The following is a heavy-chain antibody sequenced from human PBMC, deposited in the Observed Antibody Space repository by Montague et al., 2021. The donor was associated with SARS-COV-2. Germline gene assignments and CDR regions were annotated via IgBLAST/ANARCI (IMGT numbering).Heavy chain of an antibody. CDR2: INHSGTT. D-gene: IGHD4-23*01. CDR3: ARWDPQTLTLIGLRGKSASDY. Sequence: SETLSLTCAVSGGSFSGHYWTWIRQSPGKGLEWIAEINHSGTTNYNFNPSLRSRVTISVDTSKSQFSLKLSSVTAADTGVYYCARWDPQTLTLIGLRGKSASDYWGQGTLVTVSS. CDR1: GGSFSGHY. V-gene: IGHV4-34*01. J-gene: IGHJ4*02.